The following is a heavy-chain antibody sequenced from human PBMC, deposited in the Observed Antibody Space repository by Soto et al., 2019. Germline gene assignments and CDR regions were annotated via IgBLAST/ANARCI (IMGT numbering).Heavy chain of an antibody. D-gene: IGHD6-13*01. V-gene: IGHV4-59*08. CDR1: GGSISSYY. J-gene: IGHJ4*02. CDR2: IYYSGST. Sequence: SETLSLTCTVSGGSISSYYWSWIRQPPGKGLEWIGYIYYSGSTNYNPSLKSRVTISVDTSKNQFSLKLSSVTAADTAVYYCARRAGSSSWTYFDYWGQGTLVTVSS. CDR3: ARRAGSSSWTYFDY.